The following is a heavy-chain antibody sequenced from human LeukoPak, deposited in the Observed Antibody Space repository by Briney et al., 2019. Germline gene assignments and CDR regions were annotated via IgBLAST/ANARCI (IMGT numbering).Heavy chain of an antibody. CDR3: AGAPNQHYFDY. Sequence: SETLSLTCTFTRASITRYYWKWIRQPPGKGLEYIGHIHYTGTTDYNLSLKSRVTMSVDTSKNQFSLRLISVTASDTAVYFCAGAPNQHYFDYWGQGSLVAVSS. CDR1: RASITRYY. J-gene: IGHJ4*02. V-gene: IGHV4-59*01. CDR2: IHYTGTT.